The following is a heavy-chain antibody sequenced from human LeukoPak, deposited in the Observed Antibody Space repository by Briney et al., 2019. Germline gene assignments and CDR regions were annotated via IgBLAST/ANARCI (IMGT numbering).Heavy chain of an antibody. J-gene: IGHJ6*02. Sequence: GGSLRLSCAASGFTFSSYWMSWVRQAPGKGLEWVANIKQDGSEKYYVDSVKGRFTISRDNAKNSLYLQMNSLRAEDTAVYYCARGPGRTLYYYHYGMDVWGQGTTVTVSS. CDR2: IKQDGSEK. D-gene: IGHD7-27*01. CDR3: ARGPGRTLYYYHYGMDV. CDR1: GFTFSSYW. V-gene: IGHV3-7*04.